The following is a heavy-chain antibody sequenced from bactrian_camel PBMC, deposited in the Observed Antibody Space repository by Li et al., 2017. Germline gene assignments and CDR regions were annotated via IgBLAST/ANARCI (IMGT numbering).Heavy chain of an antibody. Sequence: HVQLVESGGGSVQAGGSLRLSCTASKYTSSHPCMAWFRQAPGKEREGIAAIYVGLGNTYYAASVRGRFTISEDNNDNKVVHLQMNSLKPEDTAMYFCATEATVGCGIIGTFRSWGQGTQVTV. V-gene: IGHV3S1*01. CDR2: IYVGLGNT. J-gene: IGHJ6*01. CDR1: KYTSSHPC. CDR3: ATEATVGCGIIGTFRS. D-gene: IGHD3*01.